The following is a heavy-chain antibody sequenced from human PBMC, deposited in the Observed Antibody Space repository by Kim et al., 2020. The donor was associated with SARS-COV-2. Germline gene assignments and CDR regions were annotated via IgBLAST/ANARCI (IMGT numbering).Heavy chain of an antibody. V-gene: IGHV7-4-1*02. CDR1: GYTFTSYA. CDR2: INTNTGNP. Sequence: ASVKVSCKASGYTFTSYAMNRVRQAPGQGREWRGWINTNTGNPTYAQGFTGRFVFSLDTSVSTAYLQISSLKAEDTAVYYCASSGYGLGNAFDIWGQGTMVTVSS. CDR3: ASSGYGLGNAFDI. D-gene: IGHD5-12*01. J-gene: IGHJ3*02.